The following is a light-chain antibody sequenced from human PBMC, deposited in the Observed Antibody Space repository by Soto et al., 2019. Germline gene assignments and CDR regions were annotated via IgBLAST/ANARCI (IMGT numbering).Light chain of an antibody. V-gene: IGKV3-20*01. CDR1: QSVGSSY. CDR3: QQYGTSTWT. CDR2: ATS. Sequence: EIVLTQSPGTLSLSPGERATLSCRASQSVGSSYLAWYQQKPGQAPRLLIYATSSRATGIPDRFSGSGSGTDFTLTISRLEPEDFAVYYCQQYGTSTWTFGQGTKVDIK. J-gene: IGKJ1*01.